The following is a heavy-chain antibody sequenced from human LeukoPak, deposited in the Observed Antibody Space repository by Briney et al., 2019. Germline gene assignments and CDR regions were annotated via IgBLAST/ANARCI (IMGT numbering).Heavy chain of an antibody. V-gene: IGHV4-39*01. CDR3: ARTNSGRRWFDP. CDR2: IYHSGST. Sequence: SETLSLTCTVSGGSISSSGYYWVWIRQPPGKGLERIGSIYHSGSTYYNPSLKRRITISVDTSKNQFSLKLSSVTAADTAVYYCARTNSGRRWFDPWGQGTLVTVSS. CDR1: GGSISSSGYY. D-gene: IGHD4-23*01. J-gene: IGHJ5*02.